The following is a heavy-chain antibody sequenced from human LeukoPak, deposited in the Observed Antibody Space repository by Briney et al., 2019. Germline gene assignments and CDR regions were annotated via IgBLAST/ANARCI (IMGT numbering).Heavy chain of an antibody. V-gene: IGHV3-23*01. CDR3: AKHVSGSLFYFDY. CDR1: GFTFRNCA. D-gene: IGHD3-10*01. Sequence: GGSLRLSCAASGFTFRNCAMSSVRQAPGKGLEWVSGISGTGYNTYYADSVKGRFTISRDNSKNTLYLQMNSLGAEDTAVYYCAKHVSGSLFYFDYWGQRTLVTVSS. CDR2: ISGTGYNT. J-gene: IGHJ4*02.